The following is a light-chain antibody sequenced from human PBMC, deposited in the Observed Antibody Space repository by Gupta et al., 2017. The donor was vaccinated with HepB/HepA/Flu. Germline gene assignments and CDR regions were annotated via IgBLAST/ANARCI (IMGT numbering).Light chain of an antibody. CDR3: CSDAGSTTWV. CDR2: SVT. J-gene: IGLJ3*02. V-gene: IGLV2-11*01. Sequence: QSALTHPRSVYGSTGLSVSISCTGTSSVVGGYSYVAWYQQHPGKAPKLLIHSVTERPAGVPDRFSASKADNTASLTIAGRQEDEEADYHCCSDAGSTTWVFGGGTKLTVL. CDR1: SSVVGGYSY.